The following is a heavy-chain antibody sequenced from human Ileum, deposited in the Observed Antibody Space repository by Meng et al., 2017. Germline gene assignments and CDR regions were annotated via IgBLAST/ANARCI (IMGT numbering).Heavy chain of an antibody. D-gene: IGHD3-10*01. CDR1: GFTFTNYA. CDR3: AKDATYFGSGTFYGSNWFDP. CDR2: ISGIGTYT. V-gene: IGHV3-23*01. J-gene: IGHJ5*02. Sequence: GESLKISCAASGFTFTNYAMTWVRQAPGEGLEWVSAISGIGTYTYYADSVKGRFTISRDNFKDSVYMQMNNLRAEDTAVYYCAKDATYFGSGTFYGSNWFDPWGQGTLVTVSS.